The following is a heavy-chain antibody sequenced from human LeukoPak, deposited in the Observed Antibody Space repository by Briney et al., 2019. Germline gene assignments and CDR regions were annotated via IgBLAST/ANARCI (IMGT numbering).Heavy chain of an antibody. CDR3: ARRGQGYCSSTSCYTPPHI. CDR1: GGSFSGYY. D-gene: IGHD2-2*02. V-gene: IGHV4-34*01. Sequence: SETLSLTCAVYGGSFSGYYWSWIRQPPGKGMEWIGEINHSGSTNYNPSLKSRVTISVDTSKNQFSLKLSSVTAADTAVYYCARRGQGYCSSTSCYTPPHIWGQGTMVTVSS. CDR2: INHSGST. J-gene: IGHJ3*02.